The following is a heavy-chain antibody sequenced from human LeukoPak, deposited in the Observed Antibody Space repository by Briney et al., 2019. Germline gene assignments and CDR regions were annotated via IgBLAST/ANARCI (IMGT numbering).Heavy chain of an antibody. CDR2: INAGNGNT. J-gene: IGHJ4*02. D-gene: IGHD6-13*01. CDR3: VRPLEIGLAAADLDY. CDR1: GYTFANYA. Sequence: ASVKVSCKASGYTFANYAMHWVRQAPGQRLEWMGWINAGNGNTKYSQKFQDRVTITRDTSASTAYMDLSSLRSEDTAVYYCVRPLEIGLAAADLDYWGQGTLVTVSS. V-gene: IGHV1-3*01.